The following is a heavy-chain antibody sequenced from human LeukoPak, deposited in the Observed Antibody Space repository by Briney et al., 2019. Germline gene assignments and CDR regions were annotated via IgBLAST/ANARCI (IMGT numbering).Heavy chain of an antibody. CDR1: GYTFTSYG. CDR3: AKSGFGDLSSAYYYYYGMDV. V-gene: IGHV1-18*01. CDR2: ISAYNGNT. Sequence: ASVKVSCKASGYTFTSYGISWVRQAPGQGLEWMGWISAYNGNTNYAQKLQGRVTMTTDTSTSTAYMELRSLRSDDTALYYCAKSGFGDLSSAYYYYYGMDVWGQGTTVTVSS. D-gene: IGHD3-10*01. J-gene: IGHJ6*02.